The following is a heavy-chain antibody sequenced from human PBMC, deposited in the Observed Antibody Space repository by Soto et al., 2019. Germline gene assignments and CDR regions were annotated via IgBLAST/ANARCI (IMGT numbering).Heavy chain of an antibody. V-gene: IGHV1-3*04. CDR3: TRRDGFDY. Sequence: ASVKVSCKASGYTLTSYSIHWVRQAPGQRLEWMGWINTANGNTKYSQNFQGRVTITRDTSASTAYMELSSLRSEDTAVYYCTRRDGFDYWGQGTLVTVS. CDR2: INTANGNT. CDR1: GYTLTSYS. J-gene: IGHJ4*02.